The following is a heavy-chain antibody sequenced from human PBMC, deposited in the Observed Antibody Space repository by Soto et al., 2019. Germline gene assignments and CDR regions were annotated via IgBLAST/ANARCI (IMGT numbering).Heavy chain of an antibody. CDR3: ARGSSGWYRVRWFDP. D-gene: IGHD6-19*01. Sequence: SETLSLTCAVYGGSFSGYYWSWIRQPPGKGLEWIGEINHSGSTNYNPSLKSRVTISVDTSKNQFSLKLSSVTAADTAVYYCARGSSGWYRVRWFDPWGQGTPVTVSS. CDR1: GGSFSGYY. J-gene: IGHJ5*02. V-gene: IGHV4-34*01. CDR2: INHSGST.